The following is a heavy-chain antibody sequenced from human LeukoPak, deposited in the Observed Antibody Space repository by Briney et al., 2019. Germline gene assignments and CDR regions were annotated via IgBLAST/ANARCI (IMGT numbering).Heavy chain of an antibody. Sequence: PGGSLRLSCAASGFTFSSYWMHWVRPAAGKGLVWVSRISTDGSSANSADSVKGRRTISRDNAKNTLYLQMNRRRDEDTAVYYCVREYSSSSGRAFDIWGQGTMVTVSP. CDR1: GFTFSSYW. D-gene: IGHD6-6*01. V-gene: IGHV3-74*01. J-gene: IGHJ3*02. CDR3: VREYSSSSGRAFDI. CDR2: ISTDGSSA.